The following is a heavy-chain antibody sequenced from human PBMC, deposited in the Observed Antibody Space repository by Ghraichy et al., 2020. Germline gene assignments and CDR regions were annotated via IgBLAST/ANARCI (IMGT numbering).Heavy chain of an antibody. CDR2: MNGSGGNA. CDR1: GFTFSGYA. D-gene: IGHD3-3*02. V-gene: IGHV3-23*01. CDR3: AKVVGSGAFSFYFDS. Sequence: SCVASGFTFSGYAMNWVRQAPGKGLEWVSGMNGSGGNAYYADSVKGRFTISRDNSENTLYLHMNSLRAEDTAVYYCAKVVGSGAFSFYFDSWGQGSLVTVSS. J-gene: IGHJ4*02.